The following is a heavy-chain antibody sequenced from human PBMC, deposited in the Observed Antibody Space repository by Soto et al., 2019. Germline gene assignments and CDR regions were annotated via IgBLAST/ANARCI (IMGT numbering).Heavy chain of an antibody. V-gene: IGHV3-23*01. D-gene: IGHD1-7*01. CDR3: AKDLYNWNYGYFDY. CDR1: GFTFSTYA. Sequence: GGSLRLSCAASGFTFSTYAMSWVRQAPGKGLEWVSGISGSGGSTYSADSVKGRFTISRDNSKNTLYLQMNSLRAEDTAVYYCAKDLYNWNYGYFDYWGQGTLVTVSS. CDR2: ISGSGGST. J-gene: IGHJ4*02.